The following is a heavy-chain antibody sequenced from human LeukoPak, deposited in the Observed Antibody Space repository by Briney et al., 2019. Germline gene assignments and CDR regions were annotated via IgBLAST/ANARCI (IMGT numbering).Heavy chain of an antibody. CDR3: ARGRGIEVVTYFDY. V-gene: IGHV1-2*02. Sequence: GASVKVSCKASGYTFTGYLMHWVRQAPGQGLEWMGRINPNSGDTNCAQKFQGRVTMTRDTSLSTAYMELSMLRSDDTAIYYCARGRGIEVVTYFDYWGQGTLVTVSS. D-gene: IGHD3-22*01. J-gene: IGHJ4*02. CDR2: INPNSGDT. CDR1: GYTFTGYL.